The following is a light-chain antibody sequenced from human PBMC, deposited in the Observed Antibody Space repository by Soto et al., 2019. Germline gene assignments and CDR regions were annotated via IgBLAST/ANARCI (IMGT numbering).Light chain of an antibody. CDR1: SSDVGNYIF. V-gene: IGLV2-14*01. CDR2: DIN. CDR3: VSYTTSASYV. Sequence: PASVSGSPGQSITISCTGTSSDVGNYIFVSWYRQHPGKAPKLMIYDINNRPSGVSNRFSGSKSGNTASLTISGLQAEDEADYYCVSYTTSASYVFXTGTKVTVL. J-gene: IGLJ1*01.